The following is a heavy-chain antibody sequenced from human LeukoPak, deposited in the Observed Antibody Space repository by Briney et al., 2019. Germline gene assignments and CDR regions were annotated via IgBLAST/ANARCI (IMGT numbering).Heavy chain of an antibody. V-gene: IGHV3-48*01. CDR3: ARDRLRTWYLDL. J-gene: IGHJ2*01. CDR2: VSGSGGTI. D-gene: IGHD2-8*01. CDR1: GFTLSGYS. Sequence: PGGSLRLSCAASGFTLSGYSLNWVRQAPGKGLEWISYVSGSGGTIYYADSVMGRFTISRDNAKNSLYLQMNSLRAEDTAVYYCARDRLRTWYLDLWGRGTLVAVSS.